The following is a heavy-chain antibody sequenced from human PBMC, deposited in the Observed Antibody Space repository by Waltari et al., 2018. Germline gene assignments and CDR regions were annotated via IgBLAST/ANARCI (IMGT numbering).Heavy chain of an antibody. CDR2: IRYDGSNK. Sequence: QVQLVESGGGVVQPGGSLRLSCAASGFTFSSYGMHWVRQAPGKGLEWVAFIRYDGSNKYYADSVKGRFTISRDNSKNTLYLQMNSLRAEDTAVYYCAKGGGGELSYYYYYMDVWGKGTTVTVSS. J-gene: IGHJ6*03. V-gene: IGHV3-30*02. CDR3: AKGGGGELSYYYYYMDV. D-gene: IGHD3-16*02. CDR1: GFTFSSYG.